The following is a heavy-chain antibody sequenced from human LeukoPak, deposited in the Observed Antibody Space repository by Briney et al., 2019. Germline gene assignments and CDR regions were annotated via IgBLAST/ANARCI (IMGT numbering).Heavy chain of an antibody. Sequence: PGGSLRLSCAASGFTFSSYSINWVRQAPGKGLEWVSSISSSSSYIYYADSVKGRFTISRDNAKNSLYLQMNSLRAEDTAVYYCARDLAPYCSGGRCSTFDSWGQGTLVTVSS. J-gene: IGHJ4*02. CDR2: ISSSSSYI. CDR3: ARDLAPYCSGGRCSTFDS. V-gene: IGHV3-21*01. CDR1: GFTFSSYS. D-gene: IGHD2-15*01.